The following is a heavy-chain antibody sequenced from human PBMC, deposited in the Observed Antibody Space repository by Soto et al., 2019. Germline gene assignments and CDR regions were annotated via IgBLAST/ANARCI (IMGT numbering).Heavy chain of an antibody. V-gene: IGHV4-34*01. CDR1: GGSFSGYY. CDR3: ARGRVVAATFYDY. J-gene: IGHJ4*02. Sequence: SETLSLTCAVYGGSFSGYYWSWIRQPPGKGLEWIGEINHSGSTNYNPSLKSRVTISVDTSKNQFSLKLSSVTAADTAVYYCARGRVVAATFYDYWGQGTLVTVSS. D-gene: IGHD2-15*01. CDR2: INHSGST.